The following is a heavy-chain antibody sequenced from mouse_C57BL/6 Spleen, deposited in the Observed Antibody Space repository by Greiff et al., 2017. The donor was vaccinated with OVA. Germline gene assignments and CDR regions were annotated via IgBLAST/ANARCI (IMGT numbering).Heavy chain of an antibody. D-gene: IGHD1-1*01. J-gene: IGHJ1*03. Sequence: VQLQQPGAELVKPGASVKMSCKASGYNFTSYWITWVKQRPGQGLEWIGDIYPGSGSTNYNEKFKSKATLTVDTSSSTAYMQLSSLTSEDSAVYYGAITTVVATPWYFDVWGTGTTVTVSS. CDR1: GYNFTSYW. CDR2: IYPGSGST. V-gene: IGHV1-55*01. CDR3: AITTVVATPWYFDV.